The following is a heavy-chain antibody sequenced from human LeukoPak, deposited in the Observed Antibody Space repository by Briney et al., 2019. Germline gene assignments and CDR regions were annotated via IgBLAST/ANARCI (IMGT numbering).Heavy chain of an antibody. CDR1: GGSISSGDYY. J-gene: IGHJ4*02. Sequence: SQTLSLTCTVSGGSISSGDYYWSWIRQPPGKGLEWIGYIYYSGSTYYNPSLKSRVTISVDTSKHQFSLKLSSVTAADTAVTYCARVWVYCSSTSCQGEDWGQGTLVTVSS. CDR2: IYYSGST. V-gene: IGHV4-30-4*08. D-gene: IGHD2-2*01. CDR3: ARVWVYCSSTSCQGED.